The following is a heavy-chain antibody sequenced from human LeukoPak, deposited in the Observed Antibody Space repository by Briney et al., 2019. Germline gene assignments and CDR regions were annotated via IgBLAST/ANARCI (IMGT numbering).Heavy chain of an antibody. CDR3: ARVSDSGSQLFDY. D-gene: IGHD3-10*01. Sequence: ASVKVSCKASGYTFTGYYMHWVRQAPGQGLEWMGRINPYSGGTNYAQKFQGRVTMTRDTSISTAYMELSRLRSDDTAMYYCARVSDSGSQLFDYWGQGTLVTVSS. V-gene: IGHV1-2*06. J-gene: IGHJ4*02. CDR1: GYTFTGYY. CDR2: INPYSGGT.